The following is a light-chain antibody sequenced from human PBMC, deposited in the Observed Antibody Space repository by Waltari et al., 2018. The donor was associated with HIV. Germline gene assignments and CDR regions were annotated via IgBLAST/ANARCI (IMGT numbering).Light chain of an antibody. J-gene: IGLJ2*01. CDR2: EVS. CDR3: SSYAGSNTLL. Sequence: QSALTQPPSASGPPGQSVTSSCTDTTQAVGLYNYVSWYQQNPGEAPKLIIFEVSKRPSVVPDRFSGSKSGNTASLTVSGLQSEDEADYFCSSYAGSNTLLFGGGTKLTVL. V-gene: IGLV2-8*01. CDR1: TQAVGLYNY.